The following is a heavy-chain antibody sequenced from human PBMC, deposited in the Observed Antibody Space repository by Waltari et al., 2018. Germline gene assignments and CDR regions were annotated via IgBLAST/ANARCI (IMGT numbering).Heavy chain of an antibody. CDR3: ARYSGSYFGGVDY. CDR1: GYTFTSYY. V-gene: IGHV1-46*01. J-gene: IGHJ4*02. Sequence: QVQLVQSGAEVKKPGASVKVSCKASGYTFTSYYMHLVRQAPGQGLEWMGKNNPSGGSTNHPQKFQGRGTMTRDTSTSTVYMELSSLRSEDTAGYYCARYSGSYFGGVDYWGQGTLVTVSS. D-gene: IGHD1-26*01. CDR2: NNPSGGST.